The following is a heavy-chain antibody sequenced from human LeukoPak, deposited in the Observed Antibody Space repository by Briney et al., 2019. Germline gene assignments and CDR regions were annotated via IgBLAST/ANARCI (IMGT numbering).Heavy chain of an antibody. J-gene: IGHJ4*02. CDR1: DYTFTDSY. CDR3: ARGVGYYDSSGYYY. V-gene: IGHV1-2*06. CDR2: INPNSGDT. D-gene: IGHD3-22*01. Sequence: ASVKVSCKTSDYTFTDSYIHWVRQAPGQGLEWMGRINPNSGDTNSPPKFHGRVTMTRDTSTSTVYMELSSLRSEDTAVYFCARGVGYYDSSGYYYWGQRTLVTVSS.